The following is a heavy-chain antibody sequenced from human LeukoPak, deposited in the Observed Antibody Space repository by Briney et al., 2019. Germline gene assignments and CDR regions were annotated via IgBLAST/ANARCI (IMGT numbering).Heavy chain of an antibody. CDR2: ISWNSGSI. Sequence: PGGSLRLSCAASGFTFNTYVMNWVRQAPGKGLEWVSGISWNSGSIGYADSVKGRFTISRDNAKNSLYLQMNSLRAEDTALYYCAKDLVPYGSGSYFDYWGQGTLVTVSS. CDR3: AKDLVPYGSGSYFDY. V-gene: IGHV3-9*01. CDR1: GFTFNTYV. D-gene: IGHD3-10*01. J-gene: IGHJ4*02.